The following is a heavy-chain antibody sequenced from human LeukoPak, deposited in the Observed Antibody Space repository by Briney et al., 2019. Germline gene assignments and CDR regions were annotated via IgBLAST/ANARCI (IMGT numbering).Heavy chain of an antibody. Sequence: GGSLRLSCAASGFTFSSYGMHWVRQAPGKGLEWVAVISYDGSNKYYADSVKGRFTISRDNSKNTLYLQMNSLRAEDTAVYYCAKAHSSSRLGYWGQGTLVTVSS. CDR1: GFTFSSYG. CDR3: AKAHSSSRLGY. CDR2: ISYDGSNK. V-gene: IGHV3-30*18. J-gene: IGHJ4*02. D-gene: IGHD6-13*01.